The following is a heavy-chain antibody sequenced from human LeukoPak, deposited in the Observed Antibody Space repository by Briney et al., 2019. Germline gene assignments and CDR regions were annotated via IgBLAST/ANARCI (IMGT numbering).Heavy chain of an antibody. CDR1: GFSFSDHY. CDR2: ISSSRTYT. D-gene: IGHD3-10*01. J-gene: IGHJ4*02. Sequence: GGSLRLSCAASGFSFSDHYMSWIRQAPGKGLQWVSYISSSRTYTNYVDSVKGRFTISRDNAENSVYLQMNSLRAEDTAVYYCARGYGSGIFPFVSWGQGILVTVSS. V-gene: IGHV3-11*06. CDR3: ARGYGSGIFPFVS.